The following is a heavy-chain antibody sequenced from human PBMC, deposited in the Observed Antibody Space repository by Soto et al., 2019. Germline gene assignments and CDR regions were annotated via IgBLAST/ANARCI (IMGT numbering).Heavy chain of an antibody. CDR2: ISGSGGST. Sequence: EVQLLESGGGLVQPGGSLRLSCAASGFTFSSYAMSWVRQAPGKGLEWVSAISGSGGSTYYADSVKGRFTISRDNSKNTLYLQMNSLRAEDTAVYYCAKDGYDSSGYCGPKVDYYYGMDVWGQGTTVTVSS. CDR3: AKDGYDSSGYCGPKVDYYYGMDV. V-gene: IGHV3-23*01. CDR1: GFTFSSYA. J-gene: IGHJ6*02. D-gene: IGHD3-22*01.